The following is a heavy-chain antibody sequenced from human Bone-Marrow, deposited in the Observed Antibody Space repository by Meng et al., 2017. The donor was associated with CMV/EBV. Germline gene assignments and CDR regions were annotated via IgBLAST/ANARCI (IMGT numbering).Heavy chain of an antibody. V-gene: IGHV3-30*02. CDR1: GFTFSSYG. D-gene: IGHD4-17*01. CDR3: AKSYGDYVDYFHY. Sequence: GGSLRLSCSASGFTFSSYGMHWVRQAPGKWLEWVAFIRYDGSNKYYVDSVKGRFTISRDSSKDTLYLQMNSLRAEDTAVYYCAKSYGDYVDYFHYWGQGTLVTVSS. CDR2: IRYDGSNK. J-gene: IGHJ4*02.